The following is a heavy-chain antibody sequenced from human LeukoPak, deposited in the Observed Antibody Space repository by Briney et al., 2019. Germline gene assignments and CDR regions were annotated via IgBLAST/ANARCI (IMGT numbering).Heavy chain of an antibody. V-gene: IGHV4-59*01. D-gene: IGHD2-2*01. CDR3: VKSNSRYQPWTLDI. CDR1: GGSFRTYY. CDR2: IFYNEGT. J-gene: IGHJ3*02. Sequence: PSETLSLTCAVYGGSFRTYYWSWIRQPPGKGLEWIGYIFYNEGTSYNPSLKSRVTISVDTSNNQLSLKVNSVTAADTAMYYCVKSNSRYQPWTLDIWGRGTMVTVSS.